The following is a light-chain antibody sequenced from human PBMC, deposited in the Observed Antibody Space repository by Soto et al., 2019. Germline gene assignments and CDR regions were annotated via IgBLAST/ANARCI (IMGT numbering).Light chain of an antibody. V-gene: IGKV1-5*01. CDR3: QQYNAYTT. CDR2: DAS. Sequence: DIQMTQSPSTLSASIGDRVTITCRASQTISGWLAWYQQKPGKAPKLLIYDASSLESGIPSRFSGSGSGTEFALIISSLQPEAVGSSYCQQYNAYTTFGQWTKVEV. CDR1: QTISGW. J-gene: IGKJ1*01.